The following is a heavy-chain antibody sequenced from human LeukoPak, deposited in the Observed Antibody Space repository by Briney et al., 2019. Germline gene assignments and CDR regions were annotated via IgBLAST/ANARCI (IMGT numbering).Heavy chain of an antibody. D-gene: IGHD5-12*01. Sequence: GGSLRLSCAASGFTFSTYSMNWVRQAPGKGLEWVSSISSTGTYIYYAHSVKGRFTISRDNAKNSLYLQMNSLRAEDTSVYYCTRVRGYSGYDPTDYWGQGTLVTVSP. V-gene: IGHV3-21*01. CDR2: ISSTGTYI. CDR3: TRVRGYSGYDPTDY. J-gene: IGHJ4*02. CDR1: GFTFSTYS.